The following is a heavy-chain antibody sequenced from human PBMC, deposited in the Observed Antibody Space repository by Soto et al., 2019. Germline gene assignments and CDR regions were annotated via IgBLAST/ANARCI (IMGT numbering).Heavy chain of an antibody. Sequence: QVQLVQSGAEVKKPGASVKVSCKASGYTFTSYDINWVRQATGQGLEWMGWMNPNSGNTGYAQKFQGRVTMTRNTSISTAYMELSSLRSEDTAVYYCAVNIGQLWFSGGYGMDVWGQGTTVTVSS. CDR1: GYTFTSYD. D-gene: IGHD5-18*01. J-gene: IGHJ6*02. CDR2: MNPNSGNT. CDR3: AVNIGQLWFSGGYGMDV. V-gene: IGHV1-8*01.